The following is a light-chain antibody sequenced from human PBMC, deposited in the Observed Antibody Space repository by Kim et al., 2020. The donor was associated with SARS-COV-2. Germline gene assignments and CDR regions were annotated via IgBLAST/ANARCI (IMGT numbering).Light chain of an antibody. CDR1: SSDVGTYNY. J-gene: IGLJ2*01. CDR2: EVT. Sequence: GQSVPISCTGTSSDVGTYNYVSWYQQHPGKAPKLMIFEVTKRPSGVPDRFSGSRSGNTASLTVSGLQPDDEADYYCSSYGGRNNLLFGGGTKVTVL. CDR3: SSYGGRNNLL. V-gene: IGLV2-8*01.